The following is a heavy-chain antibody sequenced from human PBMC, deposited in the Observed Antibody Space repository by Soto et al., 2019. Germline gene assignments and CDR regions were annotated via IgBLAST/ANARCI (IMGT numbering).Heavy chain of an antibody. J-gene: IGHJ6*02. Sequence: QVQLQESGPGLVKPSQTLSLTCTVSGGSISSGDYYWSWIRQPPGKGLEWIGYIYYSGSTYYNPSLKSRVTISVDTSKNQFSLKLSSVTAADTAVYYCARVNPEIYYDYYGMDVWGQGTTVTVSS. CDR2: IYYSGST. CDR1: GGSISSGDYY. CDR3: ARVNPEIYYDYYGMDV. V-gene: IGHV4-30-4*01.